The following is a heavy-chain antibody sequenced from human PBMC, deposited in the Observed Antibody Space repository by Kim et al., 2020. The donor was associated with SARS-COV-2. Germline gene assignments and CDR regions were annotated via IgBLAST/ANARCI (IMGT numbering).Heavy chain of an antibody. J-gene: IGHJ4*02. CDR2: ISGSSNII. CDR3: ARDLGIAGADDS. Sequence: GGSLRLSCAASGFTFSSHPMTWVRQAPGKGLEWVSYISGSSNIIYYADSVKGRFTISRDNVKNSLYLQMDSLRDEDTALYYCARDLGIAGADDSWGQGTL. D-gene: IGHD6-13*01. CDR1: GFTFSSHP. V-gene: IGHV3-48*02.